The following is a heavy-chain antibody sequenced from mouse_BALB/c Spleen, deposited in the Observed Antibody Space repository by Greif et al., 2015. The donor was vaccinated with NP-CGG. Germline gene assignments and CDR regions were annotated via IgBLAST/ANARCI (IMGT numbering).Heavy chain of an antibody. Sequence: VQVVESGPELVRPGVSVKISCKGSGYTFTDYAMHWVKQSHAKSLEWIGVISTYSGNTNYNQKFKGKATMTVDKSSSTAYIELARFVVEDSAIYYWAVEGVRVYYAMDYGGQGTSVTVSS. CDR2: ISTYSGNT. CDR3: AVEGVRVYYAMDY. V-gene: IGHV1-67*01. CDR1: GYTFTDYA. D-gene: IGHD2-13*01. J-gene: IGHJ4*01.